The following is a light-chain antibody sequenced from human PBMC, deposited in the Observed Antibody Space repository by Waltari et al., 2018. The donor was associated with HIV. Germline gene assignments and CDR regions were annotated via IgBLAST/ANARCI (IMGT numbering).Light chain of an antibody. CDR3: QQYNSYSRT. CDR1: QSISTW. J-gene: IGKJ2*01. Sequence: DIQMTQSPSTLSASVGDRVTLTCRASQSISTWLAWYQQTPGKAPKLLIYKASILQNGVPSRFSGSGSGTEFTLTISSLQPDDFATYYCQQYNSYSRTFGQGTKLEIK. V-gene: IGKV1-5*03. CDR2: KAS.